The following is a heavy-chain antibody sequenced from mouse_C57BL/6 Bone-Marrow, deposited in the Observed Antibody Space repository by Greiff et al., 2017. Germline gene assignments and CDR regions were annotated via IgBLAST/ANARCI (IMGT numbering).Heavy chain of an antibody. V-gene: IGHV3-8*01. CDR3: ARGDYYGSSHYYYAMDY. Sequence: EVKLMESGPGLAKPSQTLSLTCSVTGYSITSDYWNWIRKFPGNKLEYMGYISYSGSTYYNPSLKSRISITRDTSKNQYYLQLNSVTTEDTATYYCARGDYYGSSHYYYAMDYWGQGTSVTVSS. J-gene: IGHJ4*01. CDR2: ISYSGST. CDR1: GYSITSDY. D-gene: IGHD1-1*01.